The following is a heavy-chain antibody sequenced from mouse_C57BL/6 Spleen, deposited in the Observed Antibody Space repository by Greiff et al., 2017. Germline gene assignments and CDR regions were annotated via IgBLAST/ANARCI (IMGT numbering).Heavy chain of an antibody. J-gene: IGHJ4*01. CDR2: IWRGGST. V-gene: IGHV2-5*01. CDR3: AKKADDYDEGAGYYAMDY. Sequence: QVQLKESGPGLVQPSQSLSITCTVSGFSLTSYGVHWVRQSPGKGLEWLGVIWRGGSTDYNAAFMSRLSITKDNSKSQVFFKMNSLQADDNAIYYCAKKADDYDEGAGYYAMDYWGQGTSVTVSS. D-gene: IGHD2-4*01. CDR1: GFSLTSYG.